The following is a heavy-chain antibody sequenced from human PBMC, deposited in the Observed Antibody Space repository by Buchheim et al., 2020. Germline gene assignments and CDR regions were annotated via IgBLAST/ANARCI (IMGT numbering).Heavy chain of an antibody. CDR1: GFTFSSYW. Sequence: EVQLVESGGGLVQPGGSLRLSCAASGFTFSSYWMSWVRQAPGKGLEWVANIKQDGSEKYYVDSVKGGFTISRDTAKNSLSLQMNSLRAEDTAVYYCARVWFRELWFNYFDYWGQGTL. D-gene: IGHD3-10*01. J-gene: IGHJ4*02. V-gene: IGHV3-7*04. CDR2: IKQDGSEK. CDR3: ARVWFRELWFNYFDY.